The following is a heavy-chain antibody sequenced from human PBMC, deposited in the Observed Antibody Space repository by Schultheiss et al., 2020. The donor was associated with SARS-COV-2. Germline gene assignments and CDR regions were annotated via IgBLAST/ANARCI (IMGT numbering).Heavy chain of an antibody. CDR1: GGSFSGYY. D-gene: IGHD2-15*01. Sequence: SETLSLTCDVYGGSFSGYYWSWIRQPPGKGLEWIGEINHSGSTNYNPSLKSRVTISVDTSKNQFSLKLSSVTAADTAVYYCARVPPYCSGGSCYSFRWAFDIWVQGTMVTVSS. V-gene: IGHV4-34*01. CDR2: INHSGST. J-gene: IGHJ3*02. CDR3: ARVPPYCSGGSCYSFRWAFDI.